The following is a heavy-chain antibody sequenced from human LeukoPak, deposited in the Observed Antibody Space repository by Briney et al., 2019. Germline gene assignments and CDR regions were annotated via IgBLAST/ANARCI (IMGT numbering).Heavy chain of an antibody. Sequence: GESLRLSCAASGFTFSTSAMRWVRQASGKGLEWVSSIDGSGVKTYYADSVKGRFTISRDNSKNTLYLQMNSLRAEDTAVYYCAKDFFLGGDYWGQGTLVTVSS. V-gene: IGHV3-23*01. CDR1: GFTFSTSA. J-gene: IGHJ4*02. D-gene: IGHD2-15*01. CDR3: AKDFFLGGDY. CDR2: IDGSGVKT.